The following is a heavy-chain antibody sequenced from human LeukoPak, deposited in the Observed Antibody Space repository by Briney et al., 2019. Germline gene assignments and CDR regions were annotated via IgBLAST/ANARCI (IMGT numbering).Heavy chain of an antibody. V-gene: IGHV3-20*04. CDR2: INWNGGST. D-gene: IGHD5-18*01. CDR1: GFTFDDYG. J-gene: IGHJ4*02. Sequence: PGGSLRLSCAASGFTFDDYGMSWVPQATGKGLEWVSGINWNGGSTGYADSVKGRFTISRDNAKNSLYLQMISLRAEDTVLYYCARDRRGYSYGPFHYWGQGTLVTVSS. CDR3: ARDRRGYSYGPFHY.